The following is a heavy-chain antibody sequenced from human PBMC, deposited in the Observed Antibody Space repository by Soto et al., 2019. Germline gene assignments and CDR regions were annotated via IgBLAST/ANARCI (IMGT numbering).Heavy chain of an antibody. CDR2: IFPGDSDT. D-gene: IGHD3-22*01. CDR3: ARHPSSSFDNGYYYRFDF. Sequence: GESLKISCQASGYTFTTSWIAWVRQTPGKGLEWMGIIFPGDSDTRYNPSFQGQVTISVDNSINTAYLRWNSLKASDTATYFCARHPSSSFDNGYYYRFDFWGPGTLVTVSS. J-gene: IGHJ4*02. CDR1: GYTFTTSW. V-gene: IGHV5-51*01.